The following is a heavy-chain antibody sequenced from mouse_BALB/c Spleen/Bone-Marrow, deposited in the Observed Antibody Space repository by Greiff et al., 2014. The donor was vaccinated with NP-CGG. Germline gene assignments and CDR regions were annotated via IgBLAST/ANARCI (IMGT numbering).Heavy chain of an antibody. CDR3: ARNYDYDGGYCAMDY. CDR1: GYTFTSYW. D-gene: IGHD2-4*01. Sequence: QVQLKQSGAQVAKPGASVKMSCKASGYTFTSYWMHWVKQRPGQGLEWIGYINPITGYTEYNQKFKDEATLTADKSSSTAYMQLSSLTSEDSAVYYCARNYDYDGGYCAMDYWGHGTSVTVSS. J-gene: IGHJ4*01. CDR2: INPITGYT. V-gene: IGHV1-7*01.